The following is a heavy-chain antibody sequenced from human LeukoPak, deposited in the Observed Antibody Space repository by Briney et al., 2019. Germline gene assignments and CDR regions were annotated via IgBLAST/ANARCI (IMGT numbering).Heavy chain of an antibody. CDR1: GGSISSYY. J-gene: IGHJ3*02. V-gene: IGHV4-59*01. CDR3: ARDLDYYDSSGYSNAFDI. D-gene: IGHD3-22*01. Sequence: SETLSLTCTVSGGSISSYYWSWIRQPPGKGLEWIGYIYYGGSTNYNPSLKSRVTISVDTSKNQFSLKLSSVTAADTAVYYCARDLDYYDSSGYSNAFDIWGQGTMVTVSS. CDR2: IYYGGST.